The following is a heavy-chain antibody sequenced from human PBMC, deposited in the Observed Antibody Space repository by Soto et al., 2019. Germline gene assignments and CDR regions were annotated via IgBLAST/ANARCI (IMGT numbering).Heavy chain of an antibody. D-gene: IGHD3-3*01. CDR3: ARIKLVEWFFINVDVYEMDG. CDR2: ISSDSRTI. CDR1: GFSLSDYA. Sequence: GGSLRLSCVASGFSLSDYAVNWVRQAPGKGLEWVSFISSDSRTIYYADSVEGRFTVSRDNARNSVSLQMDSLRDEDAAVYYCARIKLVEWFFINVDVYEMDGWGQGTPVTVSS. J-gene: IGHJ6*02. V-gene: IGHV3-48*02.